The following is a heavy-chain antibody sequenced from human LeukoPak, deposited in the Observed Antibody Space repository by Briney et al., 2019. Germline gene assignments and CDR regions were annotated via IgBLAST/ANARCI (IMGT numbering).Heavy chain of an antibody. J-gene: IGHJ4*02. CDR1: GFTFNNYG. Sequence: GGSLRLSCAASGFTFNNYGMHWVRQAPGKGLEWVALISYDGSYKYYTESVKGRFTISRDNSKNTLYLQMNSLRADDTAVYYCARRAGAYSHPYDYWGQGTLVTVSS. CDR3: ARRAGAYSHPYDY. CDR2: ISYDGSYK. V-gene: IGHV3-30*03. D-gene: IGHD4/OR15-4a*01.